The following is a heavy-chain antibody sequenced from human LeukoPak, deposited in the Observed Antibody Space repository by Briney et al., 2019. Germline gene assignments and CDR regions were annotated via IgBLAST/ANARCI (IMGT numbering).Heavy chain of an antibody. Sequence: PSETLSLTCTASGGSISTYYWSWIRQPPGKGLEWIGYIYHSGSTHYNPSLKSRVTISVDRSKNQFSLKLSSVTAADTAVYYCARLYNYHRLFDYWGQGTLVTVSS. CDR3: ARLYNYHRLFDY. J-gene: IGHJ4*02. CDR1: GGSISTYY. V-gene: IGHV4-59*12. D-gene: IGHD1-20*01. CDR2: IYHSGST.